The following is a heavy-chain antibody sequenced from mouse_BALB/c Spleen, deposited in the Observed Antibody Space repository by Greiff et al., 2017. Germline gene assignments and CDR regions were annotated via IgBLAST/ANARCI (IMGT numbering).Heavy chain of an antibody. CDR2: IDPSDSYT. D-gene: IGHD1-1*01. CDR3: SRSITTY. Sequence: QVQLQQPGAELVKPGASVKLSCKASGYTFTSYWMHWVKQRPGQGLEWIGEIDPSDSYTNYNQKFKGKATLTVDKSSSTAYMQLSSLTSEDSAVYYCSRSITTYWGQGTTLTVSS. CDR1: GYTFTSYW. V-gene: IGHV1-69*02. J-gene: IGHJ2*01.